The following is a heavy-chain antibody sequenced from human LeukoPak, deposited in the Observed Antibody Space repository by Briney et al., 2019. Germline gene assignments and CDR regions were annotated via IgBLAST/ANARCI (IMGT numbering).Heavy chain of an antibody. CDR1: GFTFSRYS. V-gene: IGHV3-48*01. Sequence: GGSLRLSCAATGFTFSRYSMNWVRQAPGKGLEWLAYISSSGSTTYYADSVKGRITVSRDNAKSSLYLQLNSLRAEDTAVYYCARDPVLTYYYDSSGYYDYWGQGTLVTVSS. D-gene: IGHD3-22*01. J-gene: IGHJ4*02. CDR2: ISSSGSTT. CDR3: ARDPVLTYYYDSSGYYDY.